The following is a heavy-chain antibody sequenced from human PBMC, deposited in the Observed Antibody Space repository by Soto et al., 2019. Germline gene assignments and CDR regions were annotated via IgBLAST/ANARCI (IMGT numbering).Heavy chain of an antibody. V-gene: IGHV3-23*01. CDR2: ISGSGGST. Sequence: EVQLLESGGGLVQPGGSLRLSCAASGFTFSSYAMSWVRQAPGKGLEWVSVISGSGGSTYYADSVKGRFTISRDNTKNALCRHMESQIAESTALYCCEVRGSGIYYDNRGKGSLVTVSS. CDR1: GFTFSSYA. CDR3: EVRGSGIYYDN. D-gene: IGHD3-10*01. J-gene: IGHJ4*02.